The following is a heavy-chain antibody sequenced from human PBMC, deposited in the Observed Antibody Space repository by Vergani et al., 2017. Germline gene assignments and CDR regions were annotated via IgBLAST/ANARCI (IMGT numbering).Heavy chain of an antibody. CDR3: AREGRYCSSTSCPPPLDY. CDR2: ISGSGGST. V-gene: IGHV3-23*04. D-gene: IGHD2-2*01. CDR1: GFTFSSYA. Sequence: EVQLVESGGGLVQPGGSLRLSCAASGFTFSSYAMSWVRQAPGKGLEWVSAISGSGGSTYYADSVKGRFTISRDNSKNTLYLQMNSLRAEDTAVYYCAREGRYCSSTSCPPPLDYWGQGTLVTVSS. J-gene: IGHJ4*02.